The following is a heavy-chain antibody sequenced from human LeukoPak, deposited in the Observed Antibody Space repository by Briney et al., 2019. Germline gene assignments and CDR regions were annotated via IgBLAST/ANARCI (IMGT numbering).Heavy chain of an antibody. D-gene: IGHD6-19*01. CDR3: ARAPPKQQWLVLEGFDY. V-gene: IGHV4-34*01. CDR2: INHSGST. Sequence: SETLSLTCAVYGGSFSGYYWSWIRQPPGKGLEWIGEINHSGSTNYNPSLKSRITISVDTSKNQFSLKLSSVTAADTAVYYCARAPPKQQWLVLEGFDYWGQGTLVTVSS. J-gene: IGHJ4*02. CDR1: GGSFSGYY.